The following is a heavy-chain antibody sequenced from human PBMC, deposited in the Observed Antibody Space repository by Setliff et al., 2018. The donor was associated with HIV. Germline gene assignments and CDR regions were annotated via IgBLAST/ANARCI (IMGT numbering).Heavy chain of an antibody. CDR1: GYTFTSYG. J-gene: IGHJ6*02. D-gene: IGHD3-3*02. CDR2: ISAYNGDT. Sequence: ASVKVSCKASGYTFTSYGISWVRQAPGQGLEWMGWISAYNGDTKYAQKVQGRVTLTADTSSSTVYMELRSLRSDDTAVYYCARDAWVEFLEWTFYGMDVWGQGTTVTVSS. V-gene: IGHV1-18*01. CDR3: ARDAWVEFLEWTFYGMDV.